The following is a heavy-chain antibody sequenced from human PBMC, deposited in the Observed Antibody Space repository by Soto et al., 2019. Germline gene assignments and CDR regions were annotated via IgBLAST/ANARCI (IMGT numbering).Heavy chain of an antibody. Sequence: GGSLRLSCAASGFTFDDYAMHWVRQAPGKGLEWVSGISWNSGSIGYADSVKGRFTISRDNAKNSLYLQMNSLRAEDTALYYCAKDEMATFIAAAGTPFDYWGQGTLVTVSS. CDR2: ISWNSGSI. CDR1: GFTFDDYA. J-gene: IGHJ4*02. D-gene: IGHD6-13*01. CDR3: AKDEMATFIAAAGTPFDY. V-gene: IGHV3-9*01.